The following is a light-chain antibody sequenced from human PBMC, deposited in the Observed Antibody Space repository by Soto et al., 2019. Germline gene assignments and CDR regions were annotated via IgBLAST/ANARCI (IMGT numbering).Light chain of an antibody. CDR3: QQYDKQPVT. J-gene: IGKJ4*01. V-gene: IGKV1-33*01. CDR1: QDISNF. CDR2: DVS. Sequence: DVQMTQSPSSLSASVGDRVTLTCQASQDISNFLNWYHQAPGKAPQLLIYDVSNLQPGVASRFSGSGSGTDFTFTISTLQPEDIGTFYCQQYDKQPVTFGGGTKVEIK.